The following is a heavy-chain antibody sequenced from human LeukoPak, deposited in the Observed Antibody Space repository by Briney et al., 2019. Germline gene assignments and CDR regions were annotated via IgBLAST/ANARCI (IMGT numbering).Heavy chain of an antibody. J-gene: IGHJ4*02. Sequence: ASVKVSCKASGYIFTTYGITWVRQAPGQGLEWMAWITAYSGHIDYAQNLQGRVTVTTDTSTSTAHMELRSLRSDDTAVYYCARGGRTTAPDFWGQGTLVTVTS. CDR1: GYIFTTYG. CDR2: ITAYSGHI. V-gene: IGHV1-18*01. CDR3: ARGGRTTAPDF. D-gene: IGHD2/OR15-2a*01.